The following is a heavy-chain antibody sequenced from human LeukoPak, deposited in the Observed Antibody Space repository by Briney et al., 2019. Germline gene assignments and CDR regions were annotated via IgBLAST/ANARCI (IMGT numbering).Heavy chain of an antibody. CDR2: IYYSGST. V-gene: IGHV4-59*11. CDR3: ARGSWQLAEEVY. Sequence: GSLRLSCAASGFTFSNHGMNWVRQPPGKGLECIGNIYYSGSTYYNPSLKSRVAISVDTSKNQFSLKLSSVTAADTAVYYCARGSWQLAEEVYWGQGTLVTVSS. J-gene: IGHJ4*02. D-gene: IGHD6-6*01. CDR1: GFTFSNHG.